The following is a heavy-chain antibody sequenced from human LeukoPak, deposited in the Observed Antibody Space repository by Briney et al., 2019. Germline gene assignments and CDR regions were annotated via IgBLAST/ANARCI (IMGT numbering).Heavy chain of an antibody. V-gene: IGHV3-11*01. CDR1: GFTFSDYY. J-gene: IGHJ6*02. CDR2: ISSSGRII. D-gene: IGHD2-8*01. CDR3: ASVHYYGMEV. Sequence: GGSLRLSCAASGFTFSDYYMSWIRQAPGRGLEWVSYISSSGRIIYYADSVKGRFTISRDNAKNSLSLQMNSLRAEDTAVYYCASVHYYGMEVWGQGTTVTVSS.